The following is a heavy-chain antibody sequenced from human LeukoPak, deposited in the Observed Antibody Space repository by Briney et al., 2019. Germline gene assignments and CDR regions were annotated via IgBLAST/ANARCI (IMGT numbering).Heavy chain of an antibody. Sequence: SETMSLTCTVSSGSISSSSYYWGWIRQPPGKGLEWIGSIYYSGNTYYNASLKSQVSISIDTSKNQFSLKLTSVTAADTAVYYCARQTGSGLFILPGGQGTLVTVSS. D-gene: IGHD3/OR15-3a*01. CDR2: IYYSGNT. J-gene: IGHJ4*02. CDR3: ARQTGSGLFILP. V-gene: IGHV4-39*01. CDR1: SGSISSSSYY.